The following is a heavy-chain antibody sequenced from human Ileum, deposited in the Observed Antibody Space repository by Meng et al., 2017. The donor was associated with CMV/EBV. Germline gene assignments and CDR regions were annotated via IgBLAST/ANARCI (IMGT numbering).Heavy chain of an antibody. V-gene: IGHV4-34*01. D-gene: IGHD5-12*01. Sequence: QIRQWGAGLLKPSETLSLTCSLGGSFSPYTWSWIRQAPGKGLEWIGEINQYGSTNFNPSVKSRVTISRDTSKNQFSLRLNSVTAADAAVYYCVTADHHAIKYWGQGTLVTVSS. CDR3: VTADHHAIKY. J-gene: IGHJ4*02. CDR2: INQYGST. CDR1: GSFSPYT.